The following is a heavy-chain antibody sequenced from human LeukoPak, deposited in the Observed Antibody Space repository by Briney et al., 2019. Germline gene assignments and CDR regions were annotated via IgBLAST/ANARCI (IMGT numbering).Heavy chain of an antibody. J-gene: IGHJ4*02. Sequence: SETLSLTCAVYGGSFSGHHWSWIRQPPGKGLEWIGEINHRGSTNYNPSLKSRVTISVDTSKNQFSLKLSSVTAADTAVYYCARGPMVRGVIITKGVFDYWGQGTLVTVSS. V-gene: IGHV4-34*01. CDR2: INHRGST. CDR3: ARGPMVRGVIITKGVFDY. CDR1: GGSFSGHH. D-gene: IGHD3-10*01.